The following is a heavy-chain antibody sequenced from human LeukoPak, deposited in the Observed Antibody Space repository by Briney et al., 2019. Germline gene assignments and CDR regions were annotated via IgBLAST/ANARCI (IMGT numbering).Heavy chain of an antibody. CDR2: INPSGGST. CDR3: ARNQIAAAGRYYFDY. D-gene: IGHD6-13*01. V-gene: IGHV1-46*01. CDR1: GYTFTSYY. J-gene: IGHJ4*02. Sequence: ASVKVSCKASGYTFTSYYMHWVRQAPGQGLEWMGLINPSGGSTSYAQKFQGRVTMTRDTSTSTVYMELSSLRSEDTAVYYCARNQIAAAGRYYFDYGAKGTLVTVS.